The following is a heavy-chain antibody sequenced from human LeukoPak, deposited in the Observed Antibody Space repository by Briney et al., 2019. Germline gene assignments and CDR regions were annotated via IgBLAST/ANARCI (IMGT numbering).Heavy chain of an antibody. J-gene: IGHJ3*02. CDR1: GYSFTSYW. D-gene: IGHD1-26*01. Sequence: GESLKISCRGSGYSFTSYWIGWVRQLPGEGLEGMGIIYPGDSDTRYSPSLQGQVTFSADKSISTAYLHWSSLKASDTAMYYCARKGADQAFDIWGQGTMVTVSS. CDR2: IYPGDSDT. V-gene: IGHV5-51*01. CDR3: ARKGADQAFDI.